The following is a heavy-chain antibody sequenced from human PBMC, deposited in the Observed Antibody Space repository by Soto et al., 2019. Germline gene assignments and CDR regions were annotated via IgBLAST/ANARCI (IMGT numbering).Heavy chain of an antibody. CDR1: GYTFTSRN. Sequence: ASVKVSCKASGYTFTSRNMHCVRQAPGQGLEWMGVINPSVGSTTYAQKFQGRVTMTRDTSTSTVYMEVSSLRSEDTAVYYCASTLGARFDYWGQGTLVTVS. J-gene: IGHJ4*02. V-gene: IGHV1-46*03. D-gene: IGHD1-26*01. CDR2: INPSVGST. CDR3: ASTLGARFDY.